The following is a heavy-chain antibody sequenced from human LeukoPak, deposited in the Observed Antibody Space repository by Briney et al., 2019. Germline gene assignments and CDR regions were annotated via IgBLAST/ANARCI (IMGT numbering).Heavy chain of an antibody. J-gene: IGHJ4*02. CDR2: ITGRSDKT. CDR3: AKGGWLDD. Sequence: GGFLRLSCAASGFNFNKYDMTWARQAPGKGLEWVSTITGRSDKTYYTDSVKGRFVTSRDNSKDTLYLQMNSLRAEDTALYYCAKGGWLDDLGQGALVTVSS. V-gene: IGHV3-23*01. D-gene: IGHD6-19*01. CDR1: GFNFNKYD.